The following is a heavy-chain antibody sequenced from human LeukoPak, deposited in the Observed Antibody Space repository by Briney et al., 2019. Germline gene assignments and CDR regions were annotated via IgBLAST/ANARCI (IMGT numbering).Heavy chain of an antibody. CDR3: AADRDGDYVFDY. J-gene: IGHJ4*02. CDR1: GFTFTSSA. CDR2: IVVGSGNT. Sequence: GTSVKVSCKASGFTFTSSAMQWVRQARGPRLEWIGWIVVGSGNTNYAQKFQERVTITRDMSTSTAYMELSSLRSEDTAVYFCAADRDGDYVFDYGGQGTLVTVSS. D-gene: IGHD4-17*01. V-gene: IGHV1-58*02.